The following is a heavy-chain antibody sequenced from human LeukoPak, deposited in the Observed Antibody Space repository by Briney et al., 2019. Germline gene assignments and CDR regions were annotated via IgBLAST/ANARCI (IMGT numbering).Heavy chain of an antibody. Sequence: GGSLRLSCAASGFTFSSYSMNWVRQAPGKGLEWVSAISGSGGSTYYADSVKGRFTISRDNSKNTLYLQMNSLRAEDTAVYYCALWGYYDSSGYPPLDYWGQGTLVTVSS. CDR3: ALWGYYDSSGYPPLDY. CDR2: ISGSGGST. V-gene: IGHV3-23*01. J-gene: IGHJ4*02. D-gene: IGHD3-22*01. CDR1: GFTFSSYS.